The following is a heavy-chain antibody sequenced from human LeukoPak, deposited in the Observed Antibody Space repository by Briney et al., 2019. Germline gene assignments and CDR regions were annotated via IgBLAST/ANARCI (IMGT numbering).Heavy chain of an antibody. CDR3: ARVVSFIWFDP. J-gene: IGHJ5*02. Sequence: SETLSLTCTVSGGSVSSGRHYWSWIRQPPGKGLEWVGYIYYSGSTNYNPSLKSRVTISVDTSKNQFSLKLSSVTAADTAVYYCARVVSFIWFDPWGQGTLVTVFS. V-gene: IGHV4-61*01. D-gene: IGHD3-22*01. CDR2: IYYSGST. CDR1: GGSVSSGRHY.